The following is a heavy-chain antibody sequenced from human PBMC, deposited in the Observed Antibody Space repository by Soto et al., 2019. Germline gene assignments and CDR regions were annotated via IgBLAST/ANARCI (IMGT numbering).Heavy chain of an antibody. V-gene: IGHV1-18*01. CDR2: ITASNENT. D-gene: IGHD3-3*01. CDR1: GYTFTDYG. CDR3: ARISQSDFWSGYYYFFDY. J-gene: IGHJ4*02. Sequence: QVHLVQSGAEVEKPGASVKVSCKASGYTFTDYGISWVRQAPGQGLQWMGWITASNENTKYAQQFQGRVTMTTDTSTSTAYMELRSLESDDTAVYYCARISQSDFWSGYYYFFDYWGQGTLVTVSS.